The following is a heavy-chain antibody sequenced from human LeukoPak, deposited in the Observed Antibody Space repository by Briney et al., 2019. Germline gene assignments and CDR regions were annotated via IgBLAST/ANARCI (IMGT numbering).Heavy chain of an antibody. CDR3: ARDTYDILTGYYKWAFDI. Sequence: GGSLRLSCAASGFTFSSYWMHWVRQAPGKVLVWVSRINNDGSSTSYADSVKGRFTISRDNAKNSLYLQMNSLRAEDTAVYYCARDTYDILTGYYKWAFDIWGQGTMVTVSS. V-gene: IGHV3-74*01. D-gene: IGHD3-9*01. CDR2: INNDGSST. CDR1: GFTFSSYW. J-gene: IGHJ3*02.